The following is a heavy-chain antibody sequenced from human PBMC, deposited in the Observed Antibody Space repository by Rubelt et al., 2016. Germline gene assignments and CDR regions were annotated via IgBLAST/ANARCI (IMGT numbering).Heavy chain of an antibody. CDR1: GFTFSTYA. J-gene: IGHJ4*02. V-gene: IGHV3-23*01. Sequence: SLRLSCAASGFTFSTYAMGWVRQAPGKGLAWASAVSGSGGSIYYADSVKGRFTISRDSSKNTVYLQMNSLRAEDTAVYFCARGYCSGTFCYRTFGFDYWGQGTLLTVSS. CDR3: ARGYCSGTFCYRTFGFDY. CDR2: VSGSGGSI. D-gene: IGHD2-2*01.